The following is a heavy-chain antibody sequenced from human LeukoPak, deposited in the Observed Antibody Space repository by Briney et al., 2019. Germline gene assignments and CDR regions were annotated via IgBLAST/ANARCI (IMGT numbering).Heavy chain of an antibody. CDR2: INNSGTT. CDR3: ARDADFYGSGSHYYYMDV. D-gene: IGHD3-10*01. CDR1: GGSISSHY. J-gene: IGHJ6*03. Sequence: SETLSLTCTVSGGSISSHYWSWIRQPAGKGPEWIGRINNSGTTIYNPSLTGRATISVDTSKNQFSLKLSSVTAADTAVYYCARDADFYGSGSHYYYMDVWGKGTTVTISS. V-gene: IGHV4-4*07.